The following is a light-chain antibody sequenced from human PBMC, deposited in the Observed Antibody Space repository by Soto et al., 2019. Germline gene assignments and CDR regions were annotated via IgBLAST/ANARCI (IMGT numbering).Light chain of an antibody. CDR3: QQYKNWPLT. V-gene: IGKV3-15*01. CDR2: GAS. Sequence: EIVMTQSPATLSVSPGERATLSCRASQRVSSNFAWYQQKPGQAPRLLIYGASTRATGIPARFSGSGSGTEFTLTISSLQSEDFAVYYCQQYKNWPLTFGGGTKVEIK. CDR1: QRVSSN. J-gene: IGKJ4*01.